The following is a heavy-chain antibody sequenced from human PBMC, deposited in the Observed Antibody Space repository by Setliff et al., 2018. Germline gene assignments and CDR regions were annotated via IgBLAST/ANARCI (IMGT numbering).Heavy chain of an antibody. Sequence: ASVKVSCKTSRYIFTTYTIHWVRQAPGQRLEWMGWITVANGDTKYSQKFQDRITTTRDTSASTVYMELSSLRSEDTAMYYCAKVSNWALDIWGQGTMVTVSS. CDR2: ITVANGDT. J-gene: IGHJ3*02. CDR3: AKVSNWALDI. CDR1: RYIFTTYT. V-gene: IGHV1-3*01.